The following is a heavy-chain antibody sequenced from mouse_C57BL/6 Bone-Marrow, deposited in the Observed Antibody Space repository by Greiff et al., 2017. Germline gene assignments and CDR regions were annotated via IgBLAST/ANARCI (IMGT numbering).Heavy chain of an antibody. J-gene: IGHJ4*01. Sequence: QVQLQQSGAELVKPGASVKMSCKASGYTFTSYWITWVKQRPGQGLEWIGDIYPGSGSTNYNEKFKSKATLTGDKASSTAYRQLSSLTSEDSAVYYCAREGAYVYAMDYWGQGTSVTFSS. CDR2: IYPGSGST. D-gene: IGHD6-5*01. V-gene: IGHV1-55*01. CDR1: GYTFTSYW. CDR3: AREGAYVYAMDY.